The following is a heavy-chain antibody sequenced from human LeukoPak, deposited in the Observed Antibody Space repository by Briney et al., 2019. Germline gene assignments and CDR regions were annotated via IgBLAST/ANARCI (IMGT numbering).Heavy chain of an antibody. CDR3: TRDPGYSSSSISF. CDR1: GFALSGYS. J-gene: IGHJ4*02. CDR2: IDRNNSDI. Sequence: GGSLRLSCAASGFALSGYSINWVRQAPGKGLEWVSFIDRNNSDIYYADSVKGRFTISRDNARESVFLQLNRLRAEDTAVYYCTRDPGYSSSSISFWGQGTLVTVSS. V-gene: IGHV3-21*01. D-gene: IGHD6-6*01.